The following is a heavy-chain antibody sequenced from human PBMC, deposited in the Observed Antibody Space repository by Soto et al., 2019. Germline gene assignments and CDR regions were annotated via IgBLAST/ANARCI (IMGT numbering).Heavy chain of an antibody. V-gene: IGHV4-34*02. D-gene: IGHD3-3*01. Sequence: QVHLQQWGAGLLKPSETLSLTCAVYGGSVNGYYWNWIRQPPGKGLEWIGEINHTGGTHYNPSLKSLVTMSIDTSKNQLSLRFSSVTAADTAISYCASRITVFGLLIPPFDPWGQGTQVTVSS. CDR3: ASRITVFGLLIPPFDP. CDR2: INHTGGT. CDR1: GGSVNGYY. J-gene: IGHJ5*02.